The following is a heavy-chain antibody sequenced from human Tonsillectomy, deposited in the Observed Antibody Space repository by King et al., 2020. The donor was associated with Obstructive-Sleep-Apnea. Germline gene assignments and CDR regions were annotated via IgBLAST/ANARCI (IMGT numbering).Heavy chain of an antibody. J-gene: IGHJ4*02. D-gene: IGHD3-22*01. Sequence: QLVQSGAEVKKPGASVKVSCKVSGYTLTELSMHWVRQAPGKGLEWMGSFDPEDGERNYAQKFQGRVTMTEDTSTDTAYMELSSLRSEDPAVYYCATSKPMIVAAMIYWGQGTLVTVSS. V-gene: IGHV1-24*01. CDR3: ATSKPMIVAAMIY. CDR1: GYTLTELS. CDR2: FDPEDGER.